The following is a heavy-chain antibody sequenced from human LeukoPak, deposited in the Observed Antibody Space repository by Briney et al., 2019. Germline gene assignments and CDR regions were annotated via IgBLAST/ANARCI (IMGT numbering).Heavy chain of an antibody. CDR3: TRDQVQLERLGYYYYMDV. CDR1: GFTCGDYA. V-gene: IGHV3-49*04. Sequence: GGSLRLSCTASGFTCGDYAMSWVRQAPGKGLEWVGFIRSKAYGGTTEYAASVKGRFTISRDDSKSIAYLQMNSLKTEDTAVYYCTRDQVQLERLGYYYYMDVWGKGTTVTVSS. CDR2: IRSKAYGGTT. D-gene: IGHD1-1*01. J-gene: IGHJ6*03.